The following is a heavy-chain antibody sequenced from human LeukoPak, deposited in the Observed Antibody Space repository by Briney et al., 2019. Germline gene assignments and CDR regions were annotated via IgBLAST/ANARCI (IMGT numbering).Heavy chain of an antibody. CDR1: GYPISGGYF. D-gene: IGHD2-21*01. V-gene: IGHV4-38-2*02. CDR3: ARGFRGGAHDY. J-gene: IGHJ4*02. Sequence: SETLSLTCNVSGYPISGGYFWGWIRQPPGKGLEWIGDIFHSGTTYYNPSLKSRVTISGDTSKNQFSLKLISVTAADTAVYYCARGFRGGAHDYWGQGTLVTVSS. CDR2: IFHSGTT.